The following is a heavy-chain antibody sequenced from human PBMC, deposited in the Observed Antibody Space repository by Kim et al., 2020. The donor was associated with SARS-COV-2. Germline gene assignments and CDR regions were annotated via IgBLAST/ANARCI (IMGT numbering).Heavy chain of an antibody. Sequence: GGSLRLSCAASGFTFSDLTMHWARQAPGKGLEWVGRVRNKANSYVTEYAASVKGRFTISRDDSKNTAYLQMNSLKTEDTAVYYCTRGYCSGGECYCDY. V-gene: IGHV3-73*01. D-gene: IGHD2-15*01. CDR2: VRNKANSYVT. CDR3: TRGYCSGGECYCDY. CDR1: GFTFSDLT. J-gene: IGHJ4*01.